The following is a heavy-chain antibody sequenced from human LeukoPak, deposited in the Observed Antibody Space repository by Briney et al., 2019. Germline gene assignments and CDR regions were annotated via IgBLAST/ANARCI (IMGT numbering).Heavy chain of an antibody. V-gene: IGHV4-34*01. CDR2: ISHSGKT. CDR3: ARGGIAARRQYFQH. J-gene: IGHJ1*01. D-gene: IGHD6-6*01. CDR1: GGTFGAFS. Sequence: SETLSLTCAVSGGTFGAFSWSWIRQPPGKGLEWIGEISHSGKTYYNPSLKSRVTISVDTSKNQFSLKLSSVTAADTAVYYCARGGIAARRQYFQHWGQGTLVTVSS.